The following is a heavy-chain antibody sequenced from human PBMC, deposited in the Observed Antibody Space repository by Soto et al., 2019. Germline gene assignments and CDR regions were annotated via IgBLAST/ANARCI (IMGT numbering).Heavy chain of an antibody. V-gene: IGHV4-59*01. D-gene: IGHD5-18*01. CDR3: ARFPRGYSYGHFDY. Sequence: SETLSLTCAVYGGSFSGYYWSWIRQPPGKGLEWIGYIYYSGSTNYNPSLKSRVTISVDTSKNQFSLKLSSVTAADTAVYYCARFPRGYSYGHFDYWGQGTLVTVSS. J-gene: IGHJ4*02. CDR1: GGSFSGYY. CDR2: IYYSGST.